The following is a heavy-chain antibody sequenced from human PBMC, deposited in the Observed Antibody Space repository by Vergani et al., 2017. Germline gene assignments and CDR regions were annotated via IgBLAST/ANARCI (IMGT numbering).Heavy chain of an antibody. Sequence: QVQLVESGGGVVQPGRSLRLSCAASGFTFSSYAMHWVRQAPGKGLEWVAVISYDGSNKYYADSVKGRFTISRDNSKNTLYLRMNSLRAEDTAVYYCARELGGTDAFDIWGQGTMVTVSS. D-gene: IGHD3-10*01. CDR1: GFTFSSYA. J-gene: IGHJ3*02. CDR3: ARELGGTDAFDI. CDR2: ISYDGSNK. V-gene: IGHV3-30-3*01.